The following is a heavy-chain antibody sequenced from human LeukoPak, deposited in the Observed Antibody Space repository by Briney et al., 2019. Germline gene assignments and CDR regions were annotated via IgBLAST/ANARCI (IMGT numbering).Heavy chain of an antibody. V-gene: IGHV3-21*01. CDR1: GFTFSSYS. CDR3: ARDDSSGYYSAD. Sequence: GGSLRLSCAASGFTFSSYSMNWVRQAPGKGLEWVSSISSSSSYIYYADSVKGRFTTSRDNAKNSLYLQMNSLRAEDTAVYYCARDDSSGYYSADWGQGTLVTVSS. CDR2: ISSSSSYI. D-gene: IGHD3-22*01. J-gene: IGHJ4*02.